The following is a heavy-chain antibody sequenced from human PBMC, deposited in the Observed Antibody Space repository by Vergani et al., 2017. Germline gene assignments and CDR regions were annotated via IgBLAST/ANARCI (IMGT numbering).Heavy chain of an antibody. D-gene: IGHD2-8*01. CDR1: GGSFTSYH. CDR2: IDHTGRP. J-gene: IGHJ6*03. CDR3: ARVNTDTNGHLYYYYYMDV. Sequence: QVQLQQWGGGLLKPSETLSLTCVVNGGSFTSYHWTWICQSPGEGLEWVGDIDHTGRPDYNPSLKSRLTMSVDKSRNQFSLTFNSVTATDTAIYFCARVNTDTNGHLYYYYYMDVWGQGTAVTVS. V-gene: IGHV4-34*01.